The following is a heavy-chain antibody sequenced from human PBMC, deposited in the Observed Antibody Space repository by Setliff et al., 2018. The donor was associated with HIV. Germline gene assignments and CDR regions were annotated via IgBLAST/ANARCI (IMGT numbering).Heavy chain of an antibody. D-gene: IGHD3-16*01. Sequence: SQRLSLTCAISRVSVSSNTAAWNWIRQYPSRGLEWLGRTYYRSKWSNEYAVSVKSRITINPDTSKNQFSLQLKSVTPEDTAVYFCARGGDWDYNYYMDVWDKGTTVTVSS. CDR1: RVSVSSNTAA. CDR2: TYYRSKWSN. J-gene: IGHJ6*03. V-gene: IGHV6-1*01. CDR3: ARGGDWDYNYYMDV.